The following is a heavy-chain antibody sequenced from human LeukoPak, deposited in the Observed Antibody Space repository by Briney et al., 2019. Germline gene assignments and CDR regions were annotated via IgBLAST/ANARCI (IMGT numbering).Heavy chain of an antibody. Sequence: SETLSLTXTVSGGSISSSSYYWGWIRQPPGKGLEWIRSIYYSGSTYYNPSLKSRVTISVDTSKNQFSLKLSSVTAADTAVYYCASTMVRGVPYAFDIWGQGTMVTVSS. CDR2: IYYSGST. J-gene: IGHJ3*02. CDR3: ASTMVRGVPYAFDI. V-gene: IGHV4-39*01. D-gene: IGHD3-10*01. CDR1: GGSISSSSYY.